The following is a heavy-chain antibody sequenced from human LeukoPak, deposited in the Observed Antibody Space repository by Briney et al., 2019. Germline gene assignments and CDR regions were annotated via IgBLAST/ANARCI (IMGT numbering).Heavy chain of an antibody. CDR3: ARSTAMGGDYGLTRSFDY. CDR2: IDHTGST. D-gene: IGHD4-17*01. J-gene: IGHJ4*02. CDR1: AGSFSGYY. Sequence: PSETLSLTCAVNAGSFSGYYWIWIRQPPGMGLEWIGEIDHTGSTNYNPSLKSRVTISAEASRNQFSLRLNSVTAADTAVYYCARSTAMGGDYGLTRSFDYWGQGTLVTVSS. V-gene: IGHV4-34*01.